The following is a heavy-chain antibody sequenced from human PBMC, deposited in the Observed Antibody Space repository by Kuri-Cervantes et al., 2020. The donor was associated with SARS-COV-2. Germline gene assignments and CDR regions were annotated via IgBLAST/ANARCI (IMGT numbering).Heavy chain of an antibody. D-gene: IGHD2-15*01. V-gene: IGHV3-11*01. CDR2: ISTSGSTI. J-gene: IGHJ5*02. CDR3: ARDVGYCSGGSCYRFGWFDP. CDR1: GFTFSDYY. Sequence: GESLKISCAASGFTFSDYYMSWIRQAPGKGLEWVSCISTSGSTIYYADSVKGRFTISRDNAKNSLYLQMNSLRAEDTAVYYCARDVGYCSGGSCYRFGWFDPWGQGTLVTVSS.